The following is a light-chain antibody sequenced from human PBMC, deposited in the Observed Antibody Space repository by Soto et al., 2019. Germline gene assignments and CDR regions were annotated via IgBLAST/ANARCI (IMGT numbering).Light chain of an antibody. J-gene: IGKJ1*01. CDR1: QSVSSN. CDR3: QQYGSSSTWT. Sequence: IVMTLSPATLSVSPRERATLSCRASQSVSSNLAWYQQKPGQAPRLLIYGASTRATDIPGRFSGSGSGTDFTLTISRVEPEDFAVYYCQQYGSSSTWTFGQGTKVDIK. V-gene: IGKV3-15*01. CDR2: GAS.